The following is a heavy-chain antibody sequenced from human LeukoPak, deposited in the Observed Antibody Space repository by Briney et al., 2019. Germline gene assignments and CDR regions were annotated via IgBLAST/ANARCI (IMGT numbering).Heavy chain of an antibody. CDR3: ARDLYYDSSAQD. CDR1: GFTFSSYA. D-gene: IGHD3-22*01. V-gene: IGHV3-30*04. CDR2: ISYDGSNK. Sequence: PGGSLRLSCAASGFTFSSYAMHWVRQAPGKGLEWVAVISYDGSNKYYADSVKRRFTISRDNSKNTLYLQMNSLRAEDTAVYYCARDLYYDSSAQDWGQGTLVTVSS. J-gene: IGHJ4*02.